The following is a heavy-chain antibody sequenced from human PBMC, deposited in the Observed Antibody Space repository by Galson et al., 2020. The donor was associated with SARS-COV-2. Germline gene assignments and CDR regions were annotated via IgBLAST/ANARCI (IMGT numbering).Heavy chain of an antibody. CDR1: GFTFSSYG. CDR3: ARDIPVVVPATGPNDAFDI. Sequence: GGSLRLSCAASGFTFSSYGMHWVRQAPGKGLEWVAVIWYDGSNKYYADSVKGRFTISRDNSKNTLYLQMNSLRAEDTAVYYCARDIPVVVPATGPNDAFDIWGQGTMVTVSS. D-gene: IGHD2-2*01. J-gene: IGHJ3*02. V-gene: IGHV3-33*01. CDR2: IWYDGSNK.